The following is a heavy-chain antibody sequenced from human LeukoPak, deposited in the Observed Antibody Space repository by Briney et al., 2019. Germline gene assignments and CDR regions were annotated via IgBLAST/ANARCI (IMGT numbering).Heavy chain of an antibody. CDR3: ARGPMIVTRPPSY. CDR1: GFTFSSYA. V-gene: IGHV3-30*01. J-gene: IGHJ4*02. D-gene: IGHD3-22*01. CDR2: ISYDGSNK. Sequence: GRSLRLSCSASGFTFSSYAMHWVRQAPGKGLEWVAVISYDGSNKYYADSVKGRFTISRDNSKNTLYLQMNSLRAEDAAVYYCARGPMIVTRPPSYWGQGTLVTVSS.